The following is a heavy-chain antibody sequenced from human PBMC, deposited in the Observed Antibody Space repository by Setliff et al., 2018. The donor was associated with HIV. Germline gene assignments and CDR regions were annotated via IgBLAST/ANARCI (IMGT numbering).Heavy chain of an antibody. CDR2: INPNGGST. J-gene: IGHJ5*02. D-gene: IGHD5-18*01. Sequence: GASVKVSCKASEYTFTSYYVHFVRQAPGQGPEWMGIINPNGGSTNYAQKFEGRVAMTADTSTNNVHMYLSSLRSEDTAIYYCARGGPGSSFGYDWFDPWGQGTPVTVSS. CDR1: EYTFTSYY. CDR3: ARGGPGSSFGYDWFDP. V-gene: IGHV1-46*01.